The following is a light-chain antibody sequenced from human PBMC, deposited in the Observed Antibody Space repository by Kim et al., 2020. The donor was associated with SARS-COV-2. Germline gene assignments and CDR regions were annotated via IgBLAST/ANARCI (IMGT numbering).Light chain of an antibody. CDR1: SSNIGSNY. CDR2: SNN. V-gene: IGLV1-47*02. CDR3: AAWDDSLSGWV. Sequence: GQRVTISCSGSSSNIGSNYVYWYQQLPGTAPKLLIYSNNQRPSGVPDRFSGSKSGTSASLAISGLRSEDEADYYCAAWDDSLSGWVFGGGTQLTV. J-gene: IGLJ3*02.